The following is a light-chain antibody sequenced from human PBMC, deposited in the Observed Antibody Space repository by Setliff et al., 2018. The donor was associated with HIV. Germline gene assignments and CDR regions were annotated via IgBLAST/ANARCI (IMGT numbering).Light chain of an antibody. Sequence: QSALTQPASVSGSPGQSITISCTGTASDVGGYDYVSWCQQHPGKVPKLLIYDVANRASGVSNRFSGSKSGDTASLTISGLQADDEADYYCNSYTSNNTYVFGTGTKGTVL. V-gene: IGLV2-14*03. CDR1: ASDVGGYDY. J-gene: IGLJ1*01. CDR3: NSYTSNNTYV. CDR2: DVA.